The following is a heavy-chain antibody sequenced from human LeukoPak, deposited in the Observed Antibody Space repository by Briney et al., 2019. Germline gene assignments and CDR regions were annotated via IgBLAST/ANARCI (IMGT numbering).Heavy chain of an antibody. CDR3: ARQGVPGLLYFDS. V-gene: IGHV5-51*01. J-gene: IGHJ4*02. CDR2: IYPGDSDT. D-gene: IGHD2/OR15-2a*01. Sequence: GESLKISCKGSGYSFTSYWIGWVRQMPGEGLEWIAIIYPGDSDTRYSPPFQGQVTISADKSISTAYLQWSSLKASDTAIYYCARQGVPGLLYFDSWGQGTLVTVSS. CDR1: GYSFTSYW.